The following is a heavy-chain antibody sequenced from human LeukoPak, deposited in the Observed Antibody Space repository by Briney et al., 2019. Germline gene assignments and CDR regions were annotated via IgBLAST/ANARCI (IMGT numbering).Heavy chain of an antibody. Sequence: GGSLRLSCAASGFTFDDYAMHWVRQAPGKGLEWVSGISWNRGSIGYADSVKGRFTISRDNAKNSLYLQMTSLRAEDTALYYCAKDLGYDSSQFFDYWGQGTLVTVSS. V-gene: IGHV3-9*01. CDR3: AKDLGYDSSQFFDY. CDR2: ISWNRGSI. CDR1: GFTFDDYA. D-gene: IGHD3-22*01. J-gene: IGHJ4*02.